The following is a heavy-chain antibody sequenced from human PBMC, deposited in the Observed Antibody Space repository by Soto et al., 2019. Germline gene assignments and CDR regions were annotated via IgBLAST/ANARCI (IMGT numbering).Heavy chain of an antibody. CDR3: ARQEVDTAVDCYYGMDV. V-gene: IGHV4-39*01. D-gene: IGHD5-18*01. CDR1: GGSISSSSYY. J-gene: IGHJ6*02. Sequence: SETLSLTCTVSGGSISSSSYYWGWIRQPPGKGLEWIGSIYYSGSTYYNPSLKSRVTISVDTSKNQFSLKLSSVTAADTAVYYCARQEVDTAVDCYYGMDVWGQGTTVTVSS. CDR2: IYYSGST.